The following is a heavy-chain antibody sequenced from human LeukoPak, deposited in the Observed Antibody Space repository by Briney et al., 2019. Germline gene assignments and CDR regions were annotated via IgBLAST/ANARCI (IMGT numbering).Heavy chain of an antibody. J-gene: IGHJ6*03. CDR2: ISSSGSTM. CDR3: ARAYYYYYMDV. Sequence: GGSLTLSCAASGFTFSSYEMNWVRQAPGKGLEWVSYISSSGSTMHYADSVKGRFTISRDNAKNSLYLQMNSLRAEDTAVYYCARAYYYYYMDVWGKGTTVTISS. V-gene: IGHV3-48*03. CDR1: GFTFSSYE.